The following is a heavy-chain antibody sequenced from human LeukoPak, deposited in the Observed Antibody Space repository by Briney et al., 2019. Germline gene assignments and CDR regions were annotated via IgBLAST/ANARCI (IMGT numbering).Heavy chain of an antibody. CDR3: ARVTSGIQDY. CDR1: GGSISSSSYY. Sequence: PSETLSLTCTVSGGSISSSSYYWGWIRQPPGKGLEWIGSIYYSGSTYYNPSLKSRVTISVDTSKNQFSLKLSSVTAADTAVYYCARVTSGIQDYWGQGTLVTVSS. J-gene: IGHJ4*02. D-gene: IGHD1-26*01. V-gene: IGHV4-39*01. CDR2: IYYSGST.